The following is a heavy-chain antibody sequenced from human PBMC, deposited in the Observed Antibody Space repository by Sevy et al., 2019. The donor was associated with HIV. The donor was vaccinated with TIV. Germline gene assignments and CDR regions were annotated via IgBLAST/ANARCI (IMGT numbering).Heavy chain of an antibody. J-gene: IGHJ4*02. CDR1: GFIYGDYA. Sequence: GGSLRLSCIASGFIYGDYAMNWVRQAPGKGLEWVGFIRRKAFGGTTQYAASVKGRFTISRDDSKSIAYLQMNSLKTEDTAVCYCTGGGSMTILSPWDYWGQGTLVTVSS. CDR2: IRRKAFGGTT. D-gene: IGHD3-3*01. CDR3: TGGGSMTILSPWDY. V-gene: IGHV3-49*04.